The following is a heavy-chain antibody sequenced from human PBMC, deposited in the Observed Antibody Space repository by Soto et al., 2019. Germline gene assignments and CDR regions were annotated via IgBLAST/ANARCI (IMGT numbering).Heavy chain of an antibody. J-gene: IGHJ4*02. Sequence: SETLSLTCTVSGGSISSYYWSWIRQPPGKGLEWIGEINHSGSTNYNPSLKSRVTISVDTSKNQFSLKLSAVTAADTAVYYCARSGPRSIAARTDYWGQGTLVTVSS. CDR3: ARSGPRSIAARTDY. D-gene: IGHD6-6*01. CDR2: INHSGST. V-gene: IGHV4-34*01. CDR1: GGSISSYY.